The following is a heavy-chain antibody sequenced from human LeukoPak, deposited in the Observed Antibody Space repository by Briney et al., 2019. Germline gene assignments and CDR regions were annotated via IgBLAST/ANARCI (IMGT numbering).Heavy chain of an antibody. Sequence: TLSLTCTVSGGSISSGSYYWSWIRQPAGKGLEWIGRIYTSGSTNYNPSLKSRVTISVDTSKNQFSLKLSSVTAADTAVYYCARDLNYDSSGYENYYYMDVWGKGTTVTVSS. V-gene: IGHV4-61*02. CDR2: IYTSGST. D-gene: IGHD3-22*01. J-gene: IGHJ6*03. CDR1: GGSISSGSYY. CDR3: ARDLNYDSSGYENYYYMDV.